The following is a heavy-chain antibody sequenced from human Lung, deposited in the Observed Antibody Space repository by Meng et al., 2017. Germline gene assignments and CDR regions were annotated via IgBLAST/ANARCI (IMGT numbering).Heavy chain of an antibody. J-gene: IGHJ4*02. CDR2: INAGNGNT. CDR1: AHTYTSST. V-gene: IGHV1-3*01. CDR3: ARGYYCGGDCYWFDY. D-gene: IGHD2-21*02. Sequence: QCQRVHSRAEVKNPGASWTVSCHSPAHTYTSSTMPWVRQAPGQRLEWMGWINAGNGNTKYSQKFQGRVTITRDTSASTAYMELSSLRSEDTAVYYCARGYYCGGDCYWFDYWGQGTLVTVSS.